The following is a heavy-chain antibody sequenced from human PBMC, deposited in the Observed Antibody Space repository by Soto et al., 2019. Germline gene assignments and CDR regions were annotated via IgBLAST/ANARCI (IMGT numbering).Heavy chain of an antibody. CDR3: AKDRDDYRNYVFDY. D-gene: IGHD4-4*01. CDR2: SSGSGSGGST. J-gene: IGHJ4*02. V-gene: IGHV3-23*01. CDR1: GFTFTNYA. Sequence: EVQLLESGGGLVQPGWSLRLSCAASGFTFTNYAMTWVRQAPGKGLEWVSISSGSGSGGSTNYADSVKGRFTISRDNSKNTLYLQMTSLRVEDTAVYYCAKDRDDYRNYVFDYWGQGTLVTVSS.